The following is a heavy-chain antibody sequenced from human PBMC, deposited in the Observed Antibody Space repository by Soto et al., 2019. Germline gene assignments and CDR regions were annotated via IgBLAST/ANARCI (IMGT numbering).Heavy chain of an antibody. V-gene: IGHV3-23*01. CDR1: GFTFSNYA. CDR2: ISGSGGTT. CDR3: AKDQGSSWYEIDY. J-gene: IGHJ4*02. Sequence: GGSLRLSCAASGFTFSNYAVTWVRQAPGKGLEWVSTISGSGGTTYYADSVKGRFTISRDNSKNTLYLQMNSLRAEDTAVYYCAKDQGSSWYEIDYWGQGTLVTVSS. D-gene: IGHD6-13*01.